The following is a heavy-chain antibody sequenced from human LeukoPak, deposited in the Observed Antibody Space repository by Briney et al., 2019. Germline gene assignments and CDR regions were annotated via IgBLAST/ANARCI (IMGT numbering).Heavy chain of an antibody. CDR1: GGSISSYY. V-gene: IGHV4-59*01. D-gene: IGHD6-6*01. CDR2: ISYNGST. CDR3: ARGLAASDWFDP. Sequence: SETLSLTCIVSGGSISSYYWSWIRQPPGKGLEWIGYISYNGSTNYNPSLKSRVTISGDTSKNQFSLKLSSVTAADTAVYYCARGLAASDWFDPWGQGTLVTVSS. J-gene: IGHJ5*02.